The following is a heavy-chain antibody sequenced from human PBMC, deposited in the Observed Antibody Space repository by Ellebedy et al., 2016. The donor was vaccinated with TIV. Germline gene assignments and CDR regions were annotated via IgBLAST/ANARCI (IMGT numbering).Heavy chain of an antibody. Sequence: SVKVSCKASGGTFSSYAISWVRQAPGQGLEWMGGIIPILGIANYAQKFQGRVTITADKSTSTAYMELSSLRSEDTAVYYCARESTSLGGKKYFDYWGQGTLVTVSS. CDR1: GGTFSSYA. J-gene: IGHJ4*02. D-gene: IGHD4-23*01. V-gene: IGHV1-69*10. CDR2: IIPILGIA. CDR3: ARESTSLGGKKYFDY.